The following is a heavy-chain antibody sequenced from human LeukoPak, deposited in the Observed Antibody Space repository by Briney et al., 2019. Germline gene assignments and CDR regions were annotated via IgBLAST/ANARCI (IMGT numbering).Heavy chain of an antibody. Sequence: PSETLSLTCAVSGGSFSDFYWSWIRQAPGKGLEWIGEIGHGGSTNYNPSVKSRVTISVDKSKKQFSLKLGSVTAADTAVYYCARGLPAYSSSWYYFDYWGQGTLVTVSS. CDR3: ARGLPAYSSSWYYFDY. CDR2: IGHGGST. D-gene: IGHD6-13*01. CDR1: GGSFSDFY. V-gene: IGHV4-34*01. J-gene: IGHJ4*02.